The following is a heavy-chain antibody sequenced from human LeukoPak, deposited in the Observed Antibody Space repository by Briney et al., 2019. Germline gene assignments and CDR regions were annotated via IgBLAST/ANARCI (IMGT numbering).Heavy chain of an antibody. CDR1: GGTFGIYA. CDR2: IIPIFGTA. CDR3: AREFISGYDRGAYFDY. V-gene: IGHV1-69*05. D-gene: IGHD5-12*01. J-gene: IGHJ4*02. Sequence: SVKVSCKASGGTFGIYAISWVRQAPGQGLEWMGGIIPIFGTANYAQKFQGRVKITTDESTSQAYMELRSLRSEDTAVYYCAREFISGYDRGAYFDYWGQGTLVTVSS.